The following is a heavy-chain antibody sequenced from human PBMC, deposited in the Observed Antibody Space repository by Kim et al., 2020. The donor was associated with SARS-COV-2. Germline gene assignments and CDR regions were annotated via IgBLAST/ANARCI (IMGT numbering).Heavy chain of an antibody. V-gene: IGHV3-9*01. Sequence: ADSVKGRFTSSRDNAKNSLYLQMNSLRAEDTALYYCAKVDRTAADYYGMDVWGQGTTVTVSS. CDR3: AKVDRTAADYYGMDV. D-gene: IGHD6-13*01. J-gene: IGHJ6*02.